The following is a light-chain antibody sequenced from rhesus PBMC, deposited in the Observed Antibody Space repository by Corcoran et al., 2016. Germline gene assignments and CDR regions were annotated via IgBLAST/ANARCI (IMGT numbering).Light chain of an antibody. Sequence: DIQMTQSPSSLSASVGDTVTITCRASQGISSWLAWYQQKPGKAPQVLIYKASSLESGVPSRFSGSGSGTDFTLTISSLQSEEFATYYCQQYSSRPRTFGPGTKVEIK. V-gene: IGKV1-22*01. J-gene: IGKJ1*01. CDR3: QQYSSRPRT. CDR2: KAS. CDR1: QGISSW.